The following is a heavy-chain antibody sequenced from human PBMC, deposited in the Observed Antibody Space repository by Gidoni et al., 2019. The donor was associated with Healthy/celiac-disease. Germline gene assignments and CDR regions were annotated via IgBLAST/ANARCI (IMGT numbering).Heavy chain of an antibody. J-gene: IGHJ4*02. CDR3: ARDPSDYYDSSGYYYPDY. CDR2: IWYDGSNK. V-gene: IGHV3-33*01. CDR1: GFTFRRYG. Sequence: QVQLVESGGGVVQPGRSLRLSCAASGFTFRRYGLHWVRQAPGKGLEWVAVIWYDGSNKYYADSVKGRFTISRDNSKNTLYLQMNSLRAEDTAVYYCARDPSDYYDSSGYYYPDYWGQGTLVTVSS. D-gene: IGHD3-22*01.